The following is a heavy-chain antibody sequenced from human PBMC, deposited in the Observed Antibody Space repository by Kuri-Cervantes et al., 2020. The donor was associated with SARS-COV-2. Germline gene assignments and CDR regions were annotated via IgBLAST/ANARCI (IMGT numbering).Heavy chain of an antibody. V-gene: IGHV1-46*01. CDR2: INPSGGST. D-gene: IGHD3-22*01. Sequence: ASVKVSCKASGGTFSSYAISWVRQAPGQGLEWMGIINPSGGSTSYAQKFQGRVTITRDMSTSTAYMELSSLRSEDTAVYYCAAADYYDSGGYHDAFDIWGQGTMVTVSS. J-gene: IGHJ3*02. CDR1: GGTFSSYA. CDR3: AAADYYDSGGYHDAFDI.